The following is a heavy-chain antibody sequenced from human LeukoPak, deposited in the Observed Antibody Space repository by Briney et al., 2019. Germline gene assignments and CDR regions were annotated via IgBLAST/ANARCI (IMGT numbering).Heavy chain of an antibody. CDR2: FGTIGDT. Sequence: GGSLRLSCAASGFSFSNYDMHWVPQVAGKGLEWASSFGTIGDTFYPGSVKGRFTISRENAKNSLYLQMNSLRAGDTAVYYCARATVIGDVPVPGYMDVWGKGTTVTVSS. J-gene: IGHJ6*03. V-gene: IGHV3-13*01. D-gene: IGHD2-21*01. CDR3: ARATVIGDVPVPGYMDV. CDR1: GFSFSNYD.